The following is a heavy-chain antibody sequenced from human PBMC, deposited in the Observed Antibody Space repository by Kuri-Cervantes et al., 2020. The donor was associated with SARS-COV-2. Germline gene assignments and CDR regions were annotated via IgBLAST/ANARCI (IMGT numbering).Heavy chain of an antibody. Sequence: ASVKVSCKASGYTFTSYDINWVRQATGQGLEWMGWMNPNSGNTGYAQKFQGRVTMTRNTSISTAYMELSSLRSEDTAVYYCARHKRLGVYSNYYYYMDVWGKGTTVTVSS. CDR2: MNPNSGNT. CDR3: ARHKRLGVYSNYYYYMDV. J-gene: IGHJ6*03. V-gene: IGHV1-8*01. CDR1: GYTFTSYD. D-gene: IGHD3-16*01.